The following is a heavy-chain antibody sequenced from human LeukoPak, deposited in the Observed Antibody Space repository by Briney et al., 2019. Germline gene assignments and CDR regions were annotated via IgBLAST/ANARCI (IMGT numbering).Heavy chain of an antibody. Sequence: ASVKVSCKASGYTFTSYGISWLRQAPGQGLEWMGWISAYNGNTNYAQKLQGRVTMTTDTSTSTAYMELRSLRSDDTAVYYCATGRAAAGSTGYYFDYWGQGTLVTVSS. D-gene: IGHD6-13*01. V-gene: IGHV1-18*01. CDR1: GYTFTSYG. CDR2: ISAYNGNT. J-gene: IGHJ4*02. CDR3: ATGRAAAGSTGYYFDY.